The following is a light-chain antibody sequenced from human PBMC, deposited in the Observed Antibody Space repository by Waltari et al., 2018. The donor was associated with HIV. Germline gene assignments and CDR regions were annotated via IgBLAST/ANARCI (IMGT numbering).Light chain of an antibody. Sequence: EIVMTQSPATVSVSPGERATLSCRASQSLSSNLAWYQQKPGQAPRLLIYGASTRAIGVPARFSGSGSGTEFTLTISSLQSEDFGVYYCQQYNNWPQTWPPGTFGQGTKVGIK. J-gene: IGKJ1*01. V-gene: IGKV3-15*01. CDR3: QQYNNWPQTWPPGT. CDR2: GAS. CDR1: QSLSSN.